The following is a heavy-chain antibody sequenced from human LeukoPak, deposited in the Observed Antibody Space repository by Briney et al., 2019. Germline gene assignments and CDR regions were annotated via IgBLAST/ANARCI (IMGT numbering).Heavy chain of an antibody. D-gene: IGHD2-15*01. CDR3: ASDLQPYCSGGSCYPFDY. Sequence: PGGSLRLSCAASGFDFSTYAINWVRQAPGKGLEWVSSISTTSTYIFYADSVKGRFTISRDNAKNSLYLQMNSLRAEDTAVYYCASDLQPYCSGGSCYPFDYWGQGTLVTVSS. CDR1: GFDFSTYA. J-gene: IGHJ4*02. V-gene: IGHV3-21*01. CDR2: ISTTSTYI.